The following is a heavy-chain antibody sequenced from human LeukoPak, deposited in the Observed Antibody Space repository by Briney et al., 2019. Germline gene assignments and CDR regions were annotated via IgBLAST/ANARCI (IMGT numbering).Heavy chain of an antibody. J-gene: IGHJ5*02. CDR2: IYPGDSDT. CDR3: ARHYCSGGSCYWFDP. V-gene: IGHV5-51*01. D-gene: IGHD2-15*01. CDR1: GYSFTSYW. Sequence: GESLKISCKGSGYSFTSYWIGWVRRMPGKGLEWMGIIYPGDSDTRYGPSFQGQVTISADKSISTAYLQWSSLKASDTAMYYCARHYCSGGSCYWFDPWGQGTLVTVSS.